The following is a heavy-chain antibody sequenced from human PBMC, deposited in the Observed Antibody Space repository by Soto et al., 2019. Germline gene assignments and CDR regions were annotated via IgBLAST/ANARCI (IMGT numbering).Heavy chain of an antibody. D-gene: IGHD3-16*01. CDR2: INPNSGGT. V-gene: IGHV1-2*02. Sequence: QVQLVQSGAEVKKPGASVKVSCKASGYTFTGYYMHWVRQAPGQGLEWMGWINPNSGGTNYAQKFQGRVIMTRDTSIRTAYMELSRLRSDDTAVYYCARDQALQGGGFDYWGQGTLVTVSS. CDR3: ARDQALQGGGFDY. J-gene: IGHJ4*02. CDR1: GYTFTGYY.